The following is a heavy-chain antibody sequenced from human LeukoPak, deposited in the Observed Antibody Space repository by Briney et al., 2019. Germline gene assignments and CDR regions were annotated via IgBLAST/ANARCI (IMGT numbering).Heavy chain of an antibody. CDR3: ATLVSVSMGIMAESINWFDP. CDR2: FYPEDGET. V-gene: IGHV1-24*01. J-gene: IGHJ5*02. CDR1: GYTLTELS. D-gene: IGHD3-16*01. Sequence: WASVRVSCKVSGYTLTELSMHSVRQAPGKGLEWMGGFYPEDGETIYAQKFQGRVTMTEDTSTDTAYMELSSLRSEDTAVYYCATLVSVSMGIMAESINWFDPWGQGTLVTVSS.